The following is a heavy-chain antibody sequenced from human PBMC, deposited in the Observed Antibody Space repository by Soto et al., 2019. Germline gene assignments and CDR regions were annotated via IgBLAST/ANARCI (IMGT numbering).Heavy chain of an antibody. CDR3: ARGDWNVEAGPYYYGMDV. D-gene: IGHD1-1*01. CDR1: GGTFSSYA. V-gene: IGHV1-69*13. Sequence: EASVKVSCKASGGTFSSYAISWVRQAPGQGLEWMGGIIPIFGTANYAQKFQGRVTITADESTSTAYMELSSLRSEDTAVYYCARGDWNVEAGPYYYGMDVWGQGTTVTVSS. CDR2: IIPIFGTA. J-gene: IGHJ6*02.